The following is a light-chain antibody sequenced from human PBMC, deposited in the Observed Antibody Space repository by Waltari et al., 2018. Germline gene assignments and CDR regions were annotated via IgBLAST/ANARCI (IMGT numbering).Light chain of an antibody. V-gene: IGKV3-20*01. CDR3: QKFGSSPFT. J-gene: IGKJ4*01. CDR1: ESVSSSH. CDR2: AES. Sequence: EIVLTQSPGTLSLSPGDRATLSCRASESVSSSHLAWYQQKPGQAPRLLVYAESSRATGIADWFSGSGSATDVTLTSSRLEPEDSAVYYCQKFGSSPFTFSGGTKVEIK.